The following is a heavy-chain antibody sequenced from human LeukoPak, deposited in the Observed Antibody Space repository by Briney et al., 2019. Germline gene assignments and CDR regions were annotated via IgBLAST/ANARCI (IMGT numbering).Heavy chain of an antibody. Sequence: GASVKVSCKASGGTFSSYAISWARQAPGQGLEWMGGIIPIFGTANYAQKFQGRVTITADESTSTAYMELSSLRSEDTVVYYCAREGLHYYDSSGYYSFLSYWGQGTLVTVSS. CDR3: AREGLHYYDSSGYYSFLSY. V-gene: IGHV1-69*13. D-gene: IGHD3-22*01. J-gene: IGHJ4*02. CDR1: GGTFSSYA. CDR2: IIPIFGTA.